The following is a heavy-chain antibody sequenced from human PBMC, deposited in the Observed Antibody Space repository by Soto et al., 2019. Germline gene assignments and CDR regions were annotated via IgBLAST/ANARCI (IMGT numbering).Heavy chain of an antibody. CDR3: ARGSSGWPPRLDY. CDR2: IYYSGST. D-gene: IGHD6-19*01. CDR1: GGPISSYY. V-gene: IGHV4-59*01. J-gene: IGHJ4*02. Sequence: QVQLQESGPGLVKPSETLSLNCTVSGGPISSYYWSWIRQSPGKGLEWIGYIYYSGSTNYNPSLKSRATXSXDPXKNQFSLELSSVTAADTAVYYCARGSSGWPPRLDYWGQGTLVTVSS.